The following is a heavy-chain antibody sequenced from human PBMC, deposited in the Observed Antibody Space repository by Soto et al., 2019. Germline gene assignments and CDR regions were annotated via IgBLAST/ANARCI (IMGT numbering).Heavy chain of an antibody. V-gene: IGHV3-30*18. CDR3: AKVRSSIAAAGTLKH. J-gene: IGHJ1*01. Sequence: QVQLVESGGGVVQPGRSLRLSCAASGFTFSSYGMHWVRQAPGKGLEWVAVISYDGSNKYYADSVKGRFTISRDNSXXTLYLQMNSLRAEDTAVYYCAKVRSSIAAAGTLKHWGQGTLVTVSS. CDR2: ISYDGSNK. CDR1: GFTFSSYG. D-gene: IGHD6-13*01.